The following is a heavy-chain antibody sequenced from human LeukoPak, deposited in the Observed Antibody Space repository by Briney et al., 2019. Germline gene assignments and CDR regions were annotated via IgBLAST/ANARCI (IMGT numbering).Heavy chain of an antibody. J-gene: IGHJ4*02. D-gene: IGHD2-2*01. CDR1: GFTFSSYG. CDR3: ATLFAYGEVEVPAVTYFDY. CDR2: VSGSGGST. V-gene: IGHV3-23*01. Sequence: GGSLRLSCAASGFTFSSYGMSWVRQAPGKGLEWVSAVSGSGGSTYYADSVKGRFTISRDNSKNTLYLQMNSLRAEDTAIYYCATLFAYGEVEVPAVTYFDYWGQGTLVTVSS.